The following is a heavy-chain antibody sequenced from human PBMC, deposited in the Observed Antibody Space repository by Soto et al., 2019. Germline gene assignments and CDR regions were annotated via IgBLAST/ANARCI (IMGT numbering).Heavy chain of an antibody. CDR3: ARGNIVVVPAAIGEAWFDP. Sequence: ASVKVSCKASGYTFTGYYMHWVRQAPGQGLEWMGWINPNSGGTNYAQKFQGWVTMTRDTSISTAYMELSRLRSDDTAVYYCARGNIVVVPAAIGEAWFDPWGQGTLVTVSS. D-gene: IGHD2-2*02. CDR1: GYTFTGYY. CDR2: INPNSGGT. J-gene: IGHJ5*02. V-gene: IGHV1-2*04.